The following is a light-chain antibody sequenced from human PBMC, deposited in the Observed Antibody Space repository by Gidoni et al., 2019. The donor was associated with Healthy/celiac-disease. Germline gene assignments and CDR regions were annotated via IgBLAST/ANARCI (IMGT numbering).Light chain of an antibody. J-gene: IGKJ4*01. V-gene: IGKV1-39*01. CDR1: QSISSY. Sequence: DIPMTQSPSSLSASVGDRVTITCRASQSISSYLNWYQQKPGKAPKLLIYAASSLQSGVPSRFSGSGSWTDFTLTISSLQPEDFATYYCQQSYSTLPLTFGGGTKVEIK. CDR2: AAS. CDR3: QQSYSTLPLT.